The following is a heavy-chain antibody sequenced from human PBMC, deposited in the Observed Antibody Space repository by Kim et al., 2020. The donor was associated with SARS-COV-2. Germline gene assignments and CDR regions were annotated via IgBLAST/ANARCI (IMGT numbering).Heavy chain of an antibody. Sequence: YYADSVKGRFTISRDNAKNSLYLQMNSLRAEDTAVYYCVSSIAVAGRAGYWGQGTLVTVSS. V-gene: IGHV3-48*03. D-gene: IGHD6-19*01. J-gene: IGHJ4*02. CDR3: VSSIAVAGRAGY.